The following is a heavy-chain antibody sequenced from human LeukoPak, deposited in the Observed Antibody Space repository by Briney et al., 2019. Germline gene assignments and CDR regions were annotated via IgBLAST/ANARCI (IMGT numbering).Heavy chain of an antibody. CDR1: GGSISSSSYY. CDR3: ARNPSDRSSGPWGY. D-gene: IGHD6-19*01. CDR2: IYYSGST. J-gene: IGHJ4*02. Sequence: SETLSLTCTVSGGSISSSSYYWGWIRQPPGKGLEWIGSIYYSGSTYYNPSLKSRVTISVDTSKNQFSLKLSSVTAADTAVYYCARNPSDRSSGPWGYWGQGTLVTVSS. V-gene: IGHV4-39*01.